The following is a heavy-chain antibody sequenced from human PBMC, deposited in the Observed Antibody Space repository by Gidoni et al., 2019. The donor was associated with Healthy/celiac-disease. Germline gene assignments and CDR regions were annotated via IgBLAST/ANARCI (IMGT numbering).Heavy chain of an antibody. J-gene: IGHJ6*02. D-gene: IGHD3-3*01. Sequence: QVQLVQSGAEVKKPGASVKLPCKDSGYPFTSYGISWVRQAPGQGLEWMGWISAYNGNTNYAQKLQGRVTMTTDTSTSTAYMELRSLRSDDTAVYYCAGEASYYDFWSGRRGMDVWVQGTTVTVSS. CDR3: AGEASYYDFWSGRRGMDV. CDR1: GYPFTSYG. CDR2: ISAYNGNT. V-gene: IGHV1-18*01.